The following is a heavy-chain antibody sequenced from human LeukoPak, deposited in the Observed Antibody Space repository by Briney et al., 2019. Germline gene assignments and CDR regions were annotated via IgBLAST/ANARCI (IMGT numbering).Heavy chain of an antibody. J-gene: IGHJ4*02. Sequence: SETLSLTCAVYGGSFSGYYWSWIRQPPGKGLEWIGEISHSGSTYYNPSLKSRVTVSVDTSKSQFSLKLNSVTAADPAVYHCARGGLDTTRGGYFDYWGQGILVTVSS. CDR1: GGSFSGYY. V-gene: IGHV4-34*01. CDR2: ISHSGST. D-gene: IGHD5-18*01. CDR3: ARGGLDTTRGGYFDY.